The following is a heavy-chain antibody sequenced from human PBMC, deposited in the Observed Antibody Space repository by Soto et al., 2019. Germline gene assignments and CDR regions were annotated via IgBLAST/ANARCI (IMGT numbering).Heavy chain of an antibody. D-gene: IGHD2-15*01. V-gene: IGHV3-23*01. CDR3: AKLAGYCSGGSCVGYWYFDL. J-gene: IGHJ2*01. Sequence: EVQLLESGGGLVQPGGSLRLSCAASGFTFSSYAMSWVRQAPGKGLERVSAISGSGGSTYYADSVKGRFTISRDNSKNTLYLQMNSLRAEDTAVYYCAKLAGYCSGGSCVGYWYFDLWGRGTLVTVSS. CDR2: ISGSGGST. CDR1: GFTFSSYA.